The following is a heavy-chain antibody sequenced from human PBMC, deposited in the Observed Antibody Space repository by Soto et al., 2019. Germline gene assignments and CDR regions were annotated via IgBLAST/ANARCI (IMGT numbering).Heavy chain of an antibody. CDR1: GGSFSGYY. Sequence: QVQLQQWGAGLLKPSEALSLTCGVYGGSFSGYYWCWIRQPPGKGLDWIGEINDSGSSNYNPSLKSRVTISVDTPKNQFSQKLSSVTAADTAVYYCARGLLLWFGELSRRGGYYYYMDVWGKGTTVTVSS. CDR3: ARGLLLWFGELSRRGGYYYYMDV. D-gene: IGHD3-10*01. V-gene: IGHV4-34*01. J-gene: IGHJ6*03. CDR2: INDSGSS.